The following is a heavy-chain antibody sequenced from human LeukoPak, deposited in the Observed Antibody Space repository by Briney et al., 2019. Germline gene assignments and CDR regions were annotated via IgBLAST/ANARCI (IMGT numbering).Heavy chain of an antibody. CDR2: INPNSGGT. J-gene: IGHJ5*02. CDR3: ARFPAGDVVDYYDSSGYYSNWFDP. Sequence: GASVEVSCKASGGTFSSYAISWVRQAPGQGLEWMGWINPNSGGTNYAQKFQGRVTMTRDTSISTAYMELSRLRSDDTAVYYCARFPAGDVVDYYDSSGYYSNWFDPWGQGTLVTVSS. V-gene: IGHV1-2*02. CDR1: GGTFSSYA. D-gene: IGHD3-22*01.